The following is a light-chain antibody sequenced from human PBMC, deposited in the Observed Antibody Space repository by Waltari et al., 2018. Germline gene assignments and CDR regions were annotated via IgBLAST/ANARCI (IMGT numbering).Light chain of an antibody. V-gene: IGLV3-21*04. J-gene: IGLJ1*01. CDR2: YDS. Sequence: SYVLTQPPSVSVAPGETARITCGGDNIGSYSVHWYQPRPGQAPMLVIYYDSDRPSGIPERFSGSNSGNTATLTISRVEAGDEAKYYCHVWHPDVDPGVFGTGTDVTVL. CDR3: HVWHPDVDPGV. CDR1: NIGSYS.